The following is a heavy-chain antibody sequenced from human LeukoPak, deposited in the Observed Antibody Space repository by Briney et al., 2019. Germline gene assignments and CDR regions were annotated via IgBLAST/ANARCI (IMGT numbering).Heavy chain of an antibody. J-gene: IGHJ4*02. CDR2: ISGSGGST. V-gene: IGHV3-23*01. CDR1: GFTFSSYA. CDR3: AKDLTGTTLSDFDY. Sequence: PGGSLRLSCAASGFTFSSYAMSWVRQAPGKGLEWVSAISGSGGSTYYADSVEGRFTISRDNSKNTLYLQMNSLRAEDTAVYYCAKDLTGTTLSDFDYWGQGTLVTVSS. D-gene: IGHD1-20*01.